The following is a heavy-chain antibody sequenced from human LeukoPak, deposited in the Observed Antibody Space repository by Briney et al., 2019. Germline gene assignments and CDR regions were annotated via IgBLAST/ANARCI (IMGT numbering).Heavy chain of an antibody. D-gene: IGHD2-2*01. CDR2: INSDGTNT. V-gene: IGHV3-74*01. Sequence: GGSLRLSCAASGFTFSSYWMHWVRQAPGKGLVWVSRINSDGTNTDYADSVKGRFTISRDNAKNSLYLQMNSLRAEDTAVYYCASLPAAAYKPFDYWGQGTLVTVSS. CDR3: ASLPAAAYKPFDY. CDR1: GFTFSSYW. J-gene: IGHJ4*02.